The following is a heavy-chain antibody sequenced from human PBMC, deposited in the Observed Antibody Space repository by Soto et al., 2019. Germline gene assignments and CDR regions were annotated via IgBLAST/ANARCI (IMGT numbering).Heavy chain of an antibody. Sequence: QVQLVQSGAEVKKPGSSVKVSCKASGGTFSSYAISWVRQAPGQGLEWMGGIIPIFGTANYAQKFQGRVTITADESTSRAYMELSSLRSEDTTVYYCARAWEYSSSSSAPHYYYGMDVWGQGTTVTVSS. D-gene: IGHD6-6*01. CDR3: ARAWEYSSSSSAPHYYYGMDV. J-gene: IGHJ6*02. CDR1: GGTFSSYA. CDR2: IIPIFGTA. V-gene: IGHV1-69*01.